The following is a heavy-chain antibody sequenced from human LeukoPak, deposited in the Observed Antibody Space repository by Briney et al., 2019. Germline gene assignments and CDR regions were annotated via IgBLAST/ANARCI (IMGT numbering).Heavy chain of an antibody. CDR3: SEAKYDDYCHY. V-gene: IGHV3-23*01. CDR2: ISAAGVV. Sequence: PLGALRLSCAPSRFTLRDYAMNSVRPAPGQGLERVSLISAAGVVYYANPFQGRFTIPRENSKKTTYLQMNSLSGEERTVLYISEAKYDDYCHYWGQGTLDSVSS. D-gene: IGHD2-15*01. CDR1: RFTLRDYA. J-gene: IGHJ4*02.